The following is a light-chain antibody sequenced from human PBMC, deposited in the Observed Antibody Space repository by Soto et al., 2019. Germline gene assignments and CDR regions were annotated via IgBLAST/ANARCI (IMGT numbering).Light chain of an antibody. V-gene: IGKV3-20*01. J-gene: IGKJ4*01. CDR1: QSVSSSY. CDR3: QQYQSLT. CDR2: GAS. Sequence: IVLTQSPAILALSPGDRATLSCRASQSVSSSYLAWYQHKPGQAPRLLIHGASSRVTGIPDRFSGSGSGTDFTLTITRLEPEDFGVYYCQQYQSLTFGGGTKVEIK.